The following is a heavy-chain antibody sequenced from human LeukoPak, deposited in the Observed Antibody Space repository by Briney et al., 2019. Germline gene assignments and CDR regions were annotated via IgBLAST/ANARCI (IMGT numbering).Heavy chain of an antibody. CDR3: ARRYSSSWYAYYYFDY. J-gene: IGHJ4*02. CDR1: GDSISSSSYY. V-gene: IGHV4-39*07. Sequence: SETLSLTCTVSGDSISSSSYYWGWIRQPPGKGLEWIGSIFHSGSTYYNPSLKSRVTISVDTSKNQFSLKLTSVTAADTAVYYCARRYSSSWYAYYYFDYWGQGTLVTVSS. CDR2: IFHSGST. D-gene: IGHD6-13*01.